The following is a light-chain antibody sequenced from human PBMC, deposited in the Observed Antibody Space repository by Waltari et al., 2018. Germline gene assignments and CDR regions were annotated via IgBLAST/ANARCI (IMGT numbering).Light chain of an antibody. CDR1: QNIFNY. CDR3: QQTSGAPIT. Sequence: DIQMTQSPSSLSASVGDRVTITCRASQNIFNYVYWYQQKPGKAPRLLISGASSLQGGVPSRFSGSGVGTDFTLTIGGLQPEDSATYYCQQTSGAPITFGRGTKVEIK. CDR2: GAS. J-gene: IGKJ4*01. V-gene: IGKV1-39*01.